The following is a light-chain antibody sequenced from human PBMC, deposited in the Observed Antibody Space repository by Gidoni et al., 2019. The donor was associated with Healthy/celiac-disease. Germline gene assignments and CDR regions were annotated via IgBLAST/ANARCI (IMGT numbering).Light chain of an antibody. J-gene: IGKJ1*01. Sequence: EIVLKQSPATLSLSPGERATLSCRASQSVSSYLAWYQQKPGQAPRLLIYYASNSATGIPARFSGSGSGTDFTLTISSLEPEDFAVYYCHQRSNWPWTFGQGTKVEIK. CDR2: YAS. CDR3: HQRSNWPWT. V-gene: IGKV3-11*01. CDR1: QSVSSY.